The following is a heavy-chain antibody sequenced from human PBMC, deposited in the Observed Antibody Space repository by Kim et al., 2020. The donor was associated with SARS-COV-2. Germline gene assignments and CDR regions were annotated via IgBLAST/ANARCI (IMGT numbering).Heavy chain of an antibody. CDR3: ARGLLYGSGSYYDY. J-gene: IGHJ4*02. V-gene: IGHV4-34*01. D-gene: IGHD3-10*01. Sequence: PSLKSRVTISVDTSKNQFSLKLSSVTAADTAVYYCARGLLYGSGSYYDYWGQGTLVTVSS.